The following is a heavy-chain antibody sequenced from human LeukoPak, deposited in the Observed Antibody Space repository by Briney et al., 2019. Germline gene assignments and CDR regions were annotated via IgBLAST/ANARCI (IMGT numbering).Heavy chain of an antibody. V-gene: IGHV3-30-3*01. CDR2: ISYDGSNK. CDR3: ARGGSGPKYYYYGMDV. J-gene: IGHJ6*02. CDR1: GFTFSSYA. Sequence: GGSLRLSCAASGFTFSSYAMHWVRQAPGKGLEWVAVISYDGSNKYYADSVKGRFTISRDNSKNTLYLQMNSLRAEDTAVYHRARGGSGPKYYYYGMDVWGQGTTVTVSS. D-gene: IGHD3-3*01.